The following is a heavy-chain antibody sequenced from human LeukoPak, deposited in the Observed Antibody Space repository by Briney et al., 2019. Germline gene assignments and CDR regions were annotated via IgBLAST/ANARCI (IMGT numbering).Heavy chain of an antibody. V-gene: IGHV3-30*14. CDR3: ARGPLTVVTDY. J-gene: IGHJ4*02. D-gene: IGHD2-21*02. Sequence: TGGSLRLSCAASGFTFSSYAMHWVRQAPGKGLEWVAIISYDGSNKYYADSVKGRFTISRDNSKNTLYLQMNSLRAEDTAVYYCARGPLTVVTDYWGQGTLVTVSS. CDR1: GFTFSSYA. CDR2: ISYDGSNK.